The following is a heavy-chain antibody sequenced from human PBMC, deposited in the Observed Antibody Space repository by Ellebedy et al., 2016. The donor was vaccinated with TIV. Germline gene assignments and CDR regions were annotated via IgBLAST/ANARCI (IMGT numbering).Heavy chain of an antibody. D-gene: IGHD1-1*01. J-gene: IGHJ4*02. Sequence: GGSLRLXCVASGFTFSSYAMSWVRQAPDKGLDWVSAISGSGGSTYYADSVKGRFTISRDNSKNTLYLQMNSLRAEDTAVYYCAKDTNGANSPVDYWGQGTLVTVSS. V-gene: IGHV3-23*01. CDR2: ISGSGGST. CDR3: AKDTNGANSPVDY. CDR1: GFTFSSYA.